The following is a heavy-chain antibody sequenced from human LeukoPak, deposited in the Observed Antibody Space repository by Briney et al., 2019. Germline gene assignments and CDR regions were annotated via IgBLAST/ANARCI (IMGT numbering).Heavy chain of an antibody. D-gene: IGHD3-10*01. V-gene: IGHV1-46*01. CDR1: GYTFTDYY. CDR2: INPSGGRT. J-gene: IGHJ4*02. Sequence: ASVKVSCKASGYTFTDYYMHWVRQAPGQGLEWMGTINPSGGRTTYAQKFKGRVTMTRDTSTSTVYMELSSLRSEDTAVYYCALPRSKMVRGVTGAFSFDYWGQGTLVTVSS. CDR3: ALPRSKMVRGVTGAFSFDY.